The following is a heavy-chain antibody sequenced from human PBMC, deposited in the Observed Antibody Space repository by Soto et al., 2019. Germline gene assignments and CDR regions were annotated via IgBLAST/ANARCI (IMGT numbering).Heavy chain of an antibody. Sequence: EVQLVESGGGLVQPGQSLRVSCAASGFSFSSYSMNWVRQAPGKGLEWISYISSSQTYIWYADSVKGRFTISRDNAKNSLSLQMNSLRDEDMAVYYCVRDSGWAFDIWGLGTMVTVSS. CDR3: VRDSGWAFDI. D-gene: IGHD6-19*01. V-gene: IGHV3-48*02. CDR1: GFSFSSYS. CDR2: ISSSQTYI. J-gene: IGHJ3*02.